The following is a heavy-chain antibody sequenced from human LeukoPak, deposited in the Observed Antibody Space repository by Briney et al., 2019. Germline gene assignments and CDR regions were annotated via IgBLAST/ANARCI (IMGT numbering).Heavy chain of an antibody. D-gene: IGHD4-17*01. Sequence: SETLSLTCTVSGGSISNTNYYWAWIRQPPGRGLEWIRSIYYTGTTFDNPSLKSRVTLSVDTSKNQFSLKLSSVTAADTAVYYCARATTVKYYYYYMDVWGKGTTVTVSS. CDR3: ARATTVKYYYYYMDV. V-gene: IGHV4-39*07. J-gene: IGHJ6*03. CDR1: GGSISNTNYY. CDR2: IYYTGTT.